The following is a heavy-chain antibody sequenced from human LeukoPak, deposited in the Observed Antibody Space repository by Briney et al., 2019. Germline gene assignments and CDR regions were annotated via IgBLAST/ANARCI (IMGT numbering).Heavy chain of an antibody. CDR3: AKDPSGVYDSSGIYYGRWAFDI. J-gene: IGHJ3*02. CDR1: GFTFSSYG. CDR2: ISYDGSNK. D-gene: IGHD3-22*01. V-gene: IGHV3-30*18. Sequence: PGGSLRLSCAASGFTFSSYGMHWVRQAPGKGLEWVAVISYDGSNKYYADSVKGRFTISRDNSKNTLYLQMNSLRAEDTAVYYCAKDPSGVYDSSGIYYGRWAFDIWGQGTMVTVSS.